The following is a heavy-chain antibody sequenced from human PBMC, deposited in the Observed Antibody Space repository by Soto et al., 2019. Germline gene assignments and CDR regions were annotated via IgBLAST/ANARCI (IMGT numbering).Heavy chain of an antibody. V-gene: IGHV4-59*08. CDR2: IYHSGST. D-gene: IGHD3-16*01. CDR1: GGSISSYY. CDR3: SRKSGSAYYFDF. Sequence: PSETLSLTCTVSGGSISSYYWSWIRQPPGKGLEWIGYIYHSGSTYYNPSLKSRLTISLDTSKNQFSLKLSSVNAADTAVYYCSRKSGSAYYFDFWGQGTLVTVSS. J-gene: IGHJ4*02.